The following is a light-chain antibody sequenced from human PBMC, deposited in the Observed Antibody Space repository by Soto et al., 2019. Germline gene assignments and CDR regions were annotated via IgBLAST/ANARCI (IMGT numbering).Light chain of an antibody. J-gene: IGKJ4*01. Sequence: DIQMTQSPSSLSASVGDRVTISCRASQTISTYLNWYQKKPGNAPKLLIFGASSVHSGVPSRFGGSGSGTDFPLTISDLQPEYVATYYCHQSYETPHTFGGGTNVEI. CDR3: HQSYETPHT. CDR2: GAS. V-gene: IGKV1-39*01. CDR1: QTISTY.